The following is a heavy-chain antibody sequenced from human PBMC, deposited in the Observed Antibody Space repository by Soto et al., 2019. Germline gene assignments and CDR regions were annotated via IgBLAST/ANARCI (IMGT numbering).Heavy chain of an antibody. D-gene: IGHD6-6*01. Sequence: QVQLVQSGAEVKKPGASVKVSCKTSGYTFHIYGITWVRQAPGRGLGWMGWISTYTGKTDYAQSLQGRVTMTTDTSTGTAYLAVRSLRSDDTAVYFCARDVYSGSGDAFDLWGQGTMVTVSS. J-gene: IGHJ3*01. CDR1: GYTFHIYG. V-gene: IGHV1-18*01. CDR2: ISTYTGKT. CDR3: ARDVYSGSGDAFDL.